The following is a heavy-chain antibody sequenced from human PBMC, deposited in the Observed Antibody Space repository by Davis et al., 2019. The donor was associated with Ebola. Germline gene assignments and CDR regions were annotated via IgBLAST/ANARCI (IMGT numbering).Heavy chain of an antibody. CDR2: YYYTGST. V-gene: IGHV4-30-4*07. CDR3: ARGDSYYDPSGYYAGPEAPDH. CDR1: GGFVSRGGYS. Sequence: SETLSLTCAVSGGFVSRGGYSWSWIRQPPGKGLEWIGYYYYTGSTYYNPSLKSRVTISVDTSKNQFSLKLSSVTAADTAVYYCARGDSYYDPSGYYAGPEAPDHWGQGTLVSVSS. D-gene: IGHD3-22*01. J-gene: IGHJ4*02.